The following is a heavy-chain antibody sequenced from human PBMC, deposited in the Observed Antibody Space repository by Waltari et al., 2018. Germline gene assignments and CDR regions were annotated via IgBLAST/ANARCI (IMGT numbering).Heavy chain of an antibody. CDR2: IYYSGST. CDR1: GGPISSRSYD. D-gene: IGHD3-10*01. CDR3: ARGRGWYFDL. V-gene: IGHV4-39*07. Sequence: QLQLQESGPGLVKPSETLSLHCTVSGGPISSRSYDWAWFRQPPGKGLEWIGSIYYSGSTYYNPSLKIRVTISVDTSKNQFSLKLSSVTAADTAVYYCARGRGWYFDLWGRGTLVTVSS. J-gene: IGHJ2*01.